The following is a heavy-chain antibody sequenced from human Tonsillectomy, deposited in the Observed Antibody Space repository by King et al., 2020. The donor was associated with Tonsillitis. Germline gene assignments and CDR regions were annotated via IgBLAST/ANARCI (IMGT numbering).Heavy chain of an antibody. D-gene: IGHD5-12*01. Sequence: VQLQESGPGLVKPSQTLSLTCTVSGGSISSGDYYWSWIRQPPGKGLEWIGYIYYSGSTYYNPSLKSRVTISVDTSKNQFSLKLSPVTAADTAVYYCARDNDGYDRSEHDAFDIWGQGTMVTVSS. V-gene: IGHV4-30-4*01. CDR2: IYYSGST. J-gene: IGHJ3*02. CDR1: GGSISSGDYY. CDR3: ARDNDGYDRSEHDAFDI.